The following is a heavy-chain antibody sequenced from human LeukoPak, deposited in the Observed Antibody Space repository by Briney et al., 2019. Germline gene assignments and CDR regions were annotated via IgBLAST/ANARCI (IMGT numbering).Heavy chain of an antibody. CDR1: GYTFTSYG. J-gene: IGHJ6*02. V-gene: IGHV1-18*01. CDR2: ISAYNGNT. CDR3: ARVPLSGSYLLNYYYGMDV. Sequence: GASVKVSCKASGYTFTSYGISWVRQAPGQGLEWMGWISAYNGNTNYAQKLQGRVTMTTDTSTSTAYMELRSLRSDDSAVYYCARVPLSGSYLLNYYYGMDVWGQGTTVTVSS. D-gene: IGHD1-26*01.